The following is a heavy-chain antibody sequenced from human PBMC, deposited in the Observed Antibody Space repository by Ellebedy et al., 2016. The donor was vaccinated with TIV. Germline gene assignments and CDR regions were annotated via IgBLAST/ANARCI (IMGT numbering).Heavy chain of an antibody. V-gene: IGHV3-21*01. CDR3: ARGQTTNAMDV. CDR2: ISSTSTYI. Sequence: GGSLRLSCAGSGLPFNTNTMNWVRQPPGKGLEWVSSISSTSTYIYYADSVKGRFIISKDNANNSLTLHMTRLTAAETAVDYCARGQTTNAMDVWGQGTTVTVSS. J-gene: IGHJ6*02. CDR1: GLPFNTNT. D-gene: IGHD1-14*01.